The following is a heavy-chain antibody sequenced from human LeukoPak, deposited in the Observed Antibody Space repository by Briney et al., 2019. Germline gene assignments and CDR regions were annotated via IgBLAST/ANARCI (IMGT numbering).Heavy chain of an antibody. CDR1: GYTFTNYY. J-gene: IGHJ4*02. CDR2: INPSGGST. D-gene: IGHD4-23*01. CDR3: ASSTTVVTPLDY. V-gene: IGHV1-46*01. Sequence: ASVTVSFKASGYTFTNYYMHWVRQAPGQGLEWMGIINPSGGSTSYAQKFQGRVTMTRDTSTSTVYMELSSLRSEDTAVYYCASSTTVVTPLDYWGQGTLVTVSS.